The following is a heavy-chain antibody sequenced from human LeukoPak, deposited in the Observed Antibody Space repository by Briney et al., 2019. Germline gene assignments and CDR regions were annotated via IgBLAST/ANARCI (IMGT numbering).Heavy chain of an antibody. J-gene: IGHJ4*02. V-gene: IGHV3-48*04. CDR1: GFTFSSYS. CDR3: ASDLNLRHGVIG. D-gene: IGHD2/OR15-2a*01. CDR2: ISSSSSTI. Sequence: PGRSLRLSCAASGFTFSSYSMNWVRQAPGKGLEWVSYISSSSSTIYYADSVKGRFTISRDNAKNSLYLQMNSLRAEDTAVYYCASDLNLRHGVIGWGQGTLVTVSS.